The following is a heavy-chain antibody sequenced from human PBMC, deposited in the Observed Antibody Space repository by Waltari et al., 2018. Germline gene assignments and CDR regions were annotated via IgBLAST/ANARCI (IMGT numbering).Heavy chain of an antibody. D-gene: IGHD2-2*01. V-gene: IGHV1-24*01. CDR3: ATGPSPSPLSSAYGMDV. CDR1: GSPLTELY. CDR2: FDPEDGET. J-gene: IGHJ6*02. Sequence: QVQLVQSGAEVKKPGASVKVSCKVSGSPLTELYMHWLRQAPGKGLEWMGGFDPEDGETIYAQKFQGRVTMTEDTSTDTAYMELSSLGSEDTAVYYCATGPSPSPLSSAYGMDVWGQGTTVTVSS.